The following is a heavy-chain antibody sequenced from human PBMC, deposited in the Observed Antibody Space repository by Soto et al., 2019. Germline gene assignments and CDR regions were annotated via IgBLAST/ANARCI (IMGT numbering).Heavy chain of an antibody. D-gene: IGHD2-2*01. J-gene: IGHJ6*03. CDR3: ARGFGCSSTSCTYYYYYYYMDV. Sequence: ASVKVSCKASGYTFTSYGISWVRQAPGQGLEWMGWISAYNGNTNYAQKLQGRVTMTTDTSTSTAYMELRSLRSDDTAVYYCARGFGCSSTSCTYYYYYYYMDVWGKGTTVTVSS. CDR2: ISAYNGNT. CDR1: GYTFTSYG. V-gene: IGHV1-18*01.